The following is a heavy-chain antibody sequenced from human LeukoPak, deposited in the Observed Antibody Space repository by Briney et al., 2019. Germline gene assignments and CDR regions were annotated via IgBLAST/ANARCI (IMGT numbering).Heavy chain of an antibody. CDR2: INAGNGNT. Sequence: ASVKVSCKASGYTFTNYAMHWLRQAPGQRLEWMGWINAGNGNTKYSQEFQGRLTFTTDTSASIAYMELSSLRSDDMAVYYCARALGSGSYYFLDYWGQGSLVTVSS. D-gene: IGHD3-10*02. CDR3: ARALGSGSYYFLDY. J-gene: IGHJ4*02. CDR1: GYTFTNYA. V-gene: IGHV1-3*03.